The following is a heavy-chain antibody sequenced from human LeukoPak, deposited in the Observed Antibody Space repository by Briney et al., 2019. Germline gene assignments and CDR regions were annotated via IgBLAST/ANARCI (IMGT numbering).Heavy chain of an antibody. CDR2: INPSGGST. J-gene: IGHJ4*02. D-gene: IGHD6-19*01. CDR1: GYTFTSYY. Sequence: ASVKVSCKASGYTFTSYYMHWVRQAPGQGLEWMGIINPSGGSTSYAQKFQGRVTMTRDTSTSTVYMELSSLRSEDTTVYYCARAPRSGWYWDYWGQGTLVTVSS. V-gene: IGHV1-46*01. CDR3: ARAPRSGWYWDY.